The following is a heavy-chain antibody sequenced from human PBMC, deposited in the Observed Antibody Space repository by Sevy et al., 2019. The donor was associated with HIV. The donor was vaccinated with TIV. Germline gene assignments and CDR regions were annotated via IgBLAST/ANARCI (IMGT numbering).Heavy chain of an antibody. CDR2: LSFGCGEI. D-gene: IGHD2-8*01. Sequence: GGSLRLSCVASGFTFSKYSMSWVRQPPGKGLEWVSTLSFGCGEINYADSVKGRFTIARDNSKSSVYLQMNNLRPEDTAVYYCAREGCTKPHDYWGQGTLVTVSS. V-gene: IGHV3-23*01. CDR1: GFTFSKYS. CDR3: AREGCTKPHDY. J-gene: IGHJ4*02.